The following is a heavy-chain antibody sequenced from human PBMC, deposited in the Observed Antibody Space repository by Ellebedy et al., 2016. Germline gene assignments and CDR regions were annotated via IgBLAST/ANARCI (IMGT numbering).Heavy chain of an antibody. CDR2: ISYDGSDQ. D-gene: IGHD2-15*01. V-gene: IGHV3-30*18. J-gene: IGHJ4*02. CDR3: AKDPSHSSSWTFDN. Sequence: GGSLRLXXAASGFTFSTYGIHWVRQAPGKGLEWVAVISYDGSDQYYADSVRGRFTISRDNSKNTLYLQMNSLRTEDTAVYYCAKDPSHSSSWTFDNWGQGTLVTVSS. CDR1: GFTFSTYG.